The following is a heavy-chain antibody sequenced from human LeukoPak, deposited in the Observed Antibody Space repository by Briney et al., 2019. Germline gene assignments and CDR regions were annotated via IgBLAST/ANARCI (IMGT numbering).Heavy chain of an antibody. D-gene: IGHD3-3*01. V-gene: IGHV3-48*01. CDR2: ISSSGSTI. J-gene: IGHJ4*02. Sequence: GGSLRLSCAASGFTFSSYSMNWVRQAPGKGLEWVSSISSSGSTIYYADSVKGRFTISRDNSKNSLYLQMNSLRAEDTAVYYCARGAILSNYDFWSGYPGYFDYWGQGTLVTVSS. CDR1: GFTFSSYS. CDR3: ARGAILSNYDFWSGYPGYFDY.